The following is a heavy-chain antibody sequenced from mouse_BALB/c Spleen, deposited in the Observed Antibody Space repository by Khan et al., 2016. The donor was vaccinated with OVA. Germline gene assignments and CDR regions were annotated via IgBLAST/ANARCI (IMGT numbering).Heavy chain of an antibody. CDR2: IYPGSGHT. V-gene: IGHV1-63*01. D-gene: IGHD2-3*01. J-gene: IGHJ1*01. CDR3: ARSGGYSYYWYFDV. Sequence: QVKLKEAGTELERPGTSVKISCKASGYAFTNYWLGWIKQRPGHGLEWIGNIYPGSGHTYYNEKFKGKATLTADKSSSTAYMQLSSLTSEDSAVYFCARSGGYSYYWYFDVWGAGTTVTVSS. CDR1: GYAFTNYW.